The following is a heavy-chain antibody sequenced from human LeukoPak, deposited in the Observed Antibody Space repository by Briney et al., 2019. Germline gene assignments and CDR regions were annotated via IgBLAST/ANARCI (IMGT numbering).Heavy chain of an antibody. CDR1: GYTFTGYY. CDR3: ARQNALYGAFDI. CDR2: INPNSGGT. Sequence: ASVKVSCKASGYTFTGYYMHWVRQAPGQGLEWMGWINPNSGGTNYAQKFQGRVTMTRDTSISTAYMELSRLRSDDTAVYYCARQNALYGAFDIWGQGTMVTVSS. V-gene: IGHV1-2*02. D-gene: IGHD2-8*01. J-gene: IGHJ3*02.